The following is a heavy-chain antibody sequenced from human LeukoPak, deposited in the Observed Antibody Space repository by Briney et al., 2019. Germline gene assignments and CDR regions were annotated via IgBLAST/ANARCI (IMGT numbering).Heavy chain of an antibody. CDR1: GGSISSSRYY. CDR2: IFYSATT. J-gene: IGHJ5*02. D-gene: IGHD2-2*02. Sequence: PSETLSLTCTVSGGSISSSRYYWVWIRQPPGNGLEWIGSIFYSATTYYNPSLKSRVTMSRDTSKNQFSLNLNSVTATDTAVYYCARECSSTTCYTRSFDPWGQGTLVTVSS. CDR3: ARECSSTTCYTRSFDP. V-gene: IGHV4-39*07.